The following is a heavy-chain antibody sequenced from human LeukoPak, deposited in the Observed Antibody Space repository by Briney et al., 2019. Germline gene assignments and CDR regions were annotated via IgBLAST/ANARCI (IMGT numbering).Heavy chain of an antibody. CDR2: IYSDERT. D-gene: IGHD1/OR15-1a*01. J-gene: IGHJ4*02. CDR1: GYTVSDKP. CDR3: AARPDSNRGPYDY. Sequence: GGSLRLSCEASGYTVSDKPTTWVRQAEGKGLEWVSVIYSDERTYYSEPVKGRFYISRDNSKNTLYLQMNSLGADDTAVYCCAARPDSNRGPYDYWGQGTLVTVSS. V-gene: IGHV3-66*01.